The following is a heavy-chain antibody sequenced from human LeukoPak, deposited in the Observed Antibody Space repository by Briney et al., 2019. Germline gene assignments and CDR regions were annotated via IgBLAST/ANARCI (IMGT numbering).Heavy chain of an antibody. D-gene: IGHD3-22*01. V-gene: IGHV4-61*01. J-gene: IGHJ4*02. CDR1: GGSVSSGSYY. CDR3: ARYIRYNYYDITRGFDY. Sequence: PSETLSLTCTVSGGSVSSGSYYWRWIRQPPGKGLEWIGYIYYSGSTNYNPSLKSRVTISVDTSKNQFSLKLSSVTAADTAVYYCARYIRYNYYDITRGFDYWGQGTLVTVSS. CDR2: IYYSGST.